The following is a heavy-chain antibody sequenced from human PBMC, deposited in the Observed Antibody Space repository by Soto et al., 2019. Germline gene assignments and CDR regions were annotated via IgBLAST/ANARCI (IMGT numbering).Heavy chain of an antibody. CDR2: IRSNYYGGTT. CDR3: SRKNQIYYYYAMDV. J-gene: IGHJ6*02. D-gene: IGHD2-2*01. V-gene: IGHV3-49*04. CDR1: GFTFGDYL. Sequence: SLRLSCTASGFTFGDYLMSWVRQAPGKGLEWIGFIRSNYYGGTTEYAASVKDRFTISRDDSKNIAYLQLSSLKTEDTAVYYCSRKNQIYYYYAMDVWGQGTTVTVSS.